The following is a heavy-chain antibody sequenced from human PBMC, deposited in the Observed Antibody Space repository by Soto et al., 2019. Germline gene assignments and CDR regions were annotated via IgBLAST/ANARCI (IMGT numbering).Heavy chain of an antibody. CDR3: ARGTYDFWSGYYTALDY. D-gene: IGHD3-3*01. J-gene: IGHJ4*02. CDR2: ISYSGTT. CDR1: GGSISSGDYY. Sequence: SETLSLTCTVSGGSISSGDYYWSWIRQPPGEGLEWIGFISYSGTTSYSPSLKNRVAISLDTSKKQFSLSLSSVTAADTAVYYCARGTYDFWSGYYTALDYWGQGTLVTVSS. V-gene: IGHV4-30-4*01.